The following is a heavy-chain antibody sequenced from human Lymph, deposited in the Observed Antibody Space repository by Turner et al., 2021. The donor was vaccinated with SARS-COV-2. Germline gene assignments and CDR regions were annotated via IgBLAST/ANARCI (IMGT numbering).Heavy chain of an antibody. Sequence: QVQLVQSGAEVKKPGSSVQVSCKASGGTFSSYAINWVRQAPGQGLEWIGRIIPILGIANYAQKFQGRVTITADKSTSTAYMELSSLRSEGTAVYYCARGRLDSFGGGYYSWFDPWGQGTLVTVSS. V-gene: IGHV1-69*04. CDR1: GGTFSSYA. D-gene: IGHD2-15*01. CDR3: ARGRLDSFGGGYYSWFDP. J-gene: IGHJ5*02. CDR2: IIPILGIA.